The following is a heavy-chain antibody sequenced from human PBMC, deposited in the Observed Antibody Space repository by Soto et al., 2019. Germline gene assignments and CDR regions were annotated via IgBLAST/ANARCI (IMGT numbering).Heavy chain of an antibody. CDR3: ARGRKNTAMVTGLDY. J-gene: IGHJ4*02. Sequence: TLSLTCAVYGGSFSGYYWSWIRQPPGKGLEWIGEINHSGSTNYNPSLKSRVTISVDTSKNQFSLKLSSVTAADTAVYYCARGRKNTAMVTGLDYWGQGTLVTVSS. CDR2: INHSGST. V-gene: IGHV4-34*01. D-gene: IGHD5-18*01. CDR1: GGSFSGYY.